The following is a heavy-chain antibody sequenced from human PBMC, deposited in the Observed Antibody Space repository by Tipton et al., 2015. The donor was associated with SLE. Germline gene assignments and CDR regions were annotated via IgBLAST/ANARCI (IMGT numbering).Heavy chain of an antibody. CDR3: ARGMVTWRGAIIGVDV. CDR2: ISYGGGT. D-gene: IGHD2-21*02. Sequence: TLSLTCTVSGGSIRNLYWMWIRQPPGKGLEWIGYISYGGGTNYNPSLKSRVTISVDTAKNPFSLRLSSVTAADTAVYYCARGMVTWRGAIIGVDVWGPGTTVNVSS. J-gene: IGHJ6*02. V-gene: IGHV4-59*08. CDR1: GGSIRNLY.